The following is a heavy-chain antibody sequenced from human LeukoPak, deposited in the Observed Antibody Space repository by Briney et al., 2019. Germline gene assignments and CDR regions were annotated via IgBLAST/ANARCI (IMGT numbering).Heavy chain of an antibody. J-gene: IGHJ4*02. D-gene: IGHD6-13*01. Sequence: SETLSLTCTVSGGSISSSSSHYWPWIRQPPGKGLEWIGTMSNSGSTYYNPSLKSRVTISGDTSKNQFSLKLSSMTAADTAVFYCARRSQTAAGRGIDYWGQGTLVTVSS. CDR3: ARRSQTAAGRGIDY. CDR2: MSNSGST. CDR1: GGSISSSSSHY. V-gene: IGHV4-39*01.